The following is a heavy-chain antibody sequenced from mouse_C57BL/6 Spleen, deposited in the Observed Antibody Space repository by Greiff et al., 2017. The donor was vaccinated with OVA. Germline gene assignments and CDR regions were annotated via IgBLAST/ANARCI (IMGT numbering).Heavy chain of an antibody. Sequence: VQLQQSGPELVKPGASVKIPCKASGYTFTDYNMDWVKQSHGKSLEWIGDINPNNGGTIYNQKFKGKATLTVDKSSSTAYMELRSLTSEDTAVYYWARSWERTYFDYWGQGTTLTVSS. CDR1: GYTFTDYN. J-gene: IGHJ2*01. D-gene: IGHD4-1*01. CDR3: ARSWERTYFDY. CDR2: INPNNGGT. V-gene: IGHV1-18*01.